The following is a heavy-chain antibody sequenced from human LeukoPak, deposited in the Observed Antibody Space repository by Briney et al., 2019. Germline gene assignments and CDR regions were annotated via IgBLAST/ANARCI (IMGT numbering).Heavy chain of an antibody. V-gene: IGHV1-24*01. Sequence: ASVKVSCRVSGYTLTELSMHWVRQAPGKGLEWMGGFDPEDGETIYAQKFQGRVTMTEDTSTDTAYMELSSLRSEDTAVYYCATSTPAVAGTFGSDYWGQGTLVTVSS. D-gene: IGHD6-19*01. CDR2: FDPEDGET. J-gene: IGHJ4*02. CDR3: ATSTPAVAGTFGSDY. CDR1: GYTLTELS.